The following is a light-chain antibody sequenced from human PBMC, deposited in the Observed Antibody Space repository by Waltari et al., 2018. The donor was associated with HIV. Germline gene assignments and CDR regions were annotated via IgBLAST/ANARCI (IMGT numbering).Light chain of an antibody. Sequence: AGLSQPPSLSTGLGQTATLTCTGKTDTVRHQGAVCLQHHQGLPPRLLSHRNNNRPSGVSDRFSTATSGNTAFLTIRGLRSEDEADYFCSAWDSSLTGWIFGGGTQLAVL. V-gene: IGLV10-54*01. J-gene: IGLJ2*01. CDR2: RNN. CDR1: TDTVRHQG. CDR3: SAWDSSLTGWI.